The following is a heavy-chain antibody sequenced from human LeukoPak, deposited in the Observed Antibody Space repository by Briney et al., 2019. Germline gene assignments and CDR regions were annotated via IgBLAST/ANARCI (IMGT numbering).Heavy chain of an antibody. J-gene: IGHJ4*02. CDR1: GFTFSDYY. V-gene: IGHV3-11*01. D-gene: IGHD2-15*01. Sequence: GGSLRLSCAASGFTFSDYYMARIRQAPGKGLEWISYITSNSYSMYYADSVEGRFTISRDNAEGSVFLQMDGLRVEDTAVYYCATEVDRSFDHWGQGVLVTVSS. CDR2: ITSNSYSM. CDR3: ATEVDRSFDH.